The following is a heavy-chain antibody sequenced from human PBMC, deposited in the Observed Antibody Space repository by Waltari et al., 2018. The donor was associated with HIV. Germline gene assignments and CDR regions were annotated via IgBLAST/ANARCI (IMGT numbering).Heavy chain of an antibody. CDR1: GTPFSNGW. CDR2: IKSKAEGGTI. J-gene: IGHJ4*02. Sequence: EVQVVESGGGLVKPGGSLRLSCTVSGTPFSNGWMIWVRQAPGKGLEWIGRIKSKAEGGTIDYGTPVKGRFTISRDDSKDTVYLQMNNLETEDTALYYCTTWQGGSYWGRGTLVTVSS. V-gene: IGHV3-15*01. CDR3: TTWQGGSY. D-gene: IGHD3-10*01.